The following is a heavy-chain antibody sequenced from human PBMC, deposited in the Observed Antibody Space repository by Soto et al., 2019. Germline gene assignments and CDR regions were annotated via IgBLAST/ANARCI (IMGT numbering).Heavy chain of an antibody. V-gene: IGHV4-59*01. CDR1: GGSISSYY. D-gene: IGHD3-16*02. J-gene: IGHJ4*02. CDR2: IYYSGST. CDR3: ARAPLDYYIWGSYPVSFDY. Sequence: SETLSLTCTVSGGSISSYYWSWIRQPPGKGLEWIGYIYYSGSTNYNPSLKSRVTISVDTSKNQFSLKLSSVTAADTAVYYCARAPLDYYIWGSYPVSFDYWGQGTLVTVSS.